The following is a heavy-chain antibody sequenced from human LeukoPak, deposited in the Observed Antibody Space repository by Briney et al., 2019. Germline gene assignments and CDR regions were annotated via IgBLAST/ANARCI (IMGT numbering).Heavy chain of an antibody. CDR2: ISSSAYTI. D-gene: IGHD1-1*01. CDR3: GRVWNGRTFIDY. V-gene: IGHV3-48*03. Sequence: GGSLRLSCAASGFTVSSNYMNWVRQAPGKGLEWVSYISSSAYTIYYADSVKGRFTISRDNAKNSLYLQMNGLRAEDTAVYYCGRVWNGRTFIDYWGQGTLVTVSS. CDR1: GFTVSSNY. J-gene: IGHJ4*02.